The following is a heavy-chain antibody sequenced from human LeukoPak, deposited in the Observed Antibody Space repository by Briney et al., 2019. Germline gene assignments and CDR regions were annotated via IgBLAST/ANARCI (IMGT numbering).Heavy chain of an antibody. V-gene: IGHV1-46*01. Sequence: ASVNVSCKASGYSFSDYYMHWVRQAPGQGLEWMGVINPSGGSTTYAQKFQGRVTMTTDTSTSTAYMELRSLRSDDAAVYYCARFAYCSSTSCYTHPPDYWGQGTLVTVSS. D-gene: IGHD2-2*02. J-gene: IGHJ4*02. CDR1: GYSFSDYY. CDR2: INPSGGST. CDR3: ARFAYCSSTSCYTHPPDY.